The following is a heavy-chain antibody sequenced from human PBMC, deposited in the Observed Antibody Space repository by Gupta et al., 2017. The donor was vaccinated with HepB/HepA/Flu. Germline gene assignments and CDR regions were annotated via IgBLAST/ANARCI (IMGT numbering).Heavy chain of an antibody. Sequence: EVQLLESGGGLVQPGGSLRLSCAASGFTFSSYAMSWVRQGPGKGLEWVSAISGSGGSTYYADSVKGRFTISRDNSKNTLYLQMNSLRAEDTAVYYCAKTPSMSIAARWDGFGGMDVWGQGTTVTVSS. CDR2: ISGSGGST. CDR1: GFTFSSYA. V-gene: IGHV3-23*01. J-gene: IGHJ6*02. D-gene: IGHD6-6*01. CDR3: AKTPSMSIAARWDGFGGMDV.